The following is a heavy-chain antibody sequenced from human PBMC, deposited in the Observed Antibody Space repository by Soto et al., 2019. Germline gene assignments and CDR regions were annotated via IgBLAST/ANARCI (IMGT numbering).Heavy chain of an antibody. D-gene: IGHD6-13*01. J-gene: IGHJ6*02. CDR3: AKEYSSSWYYYYYGMDV. CDR1: GFTFSSYG. Sequence: PGGSLRLSCAASGFTFSSYGMHWVRQAPGKGLEWVAVISYDGSNKYYADSVKGRFTISRDNSKNTLYLQMNSLRAEDTAVYYCAKEYSSSWYYYYYGMDVWGQGTTVTVSS. V-gene: IGHV3-30*18. CDR2: ISYDGSNK.